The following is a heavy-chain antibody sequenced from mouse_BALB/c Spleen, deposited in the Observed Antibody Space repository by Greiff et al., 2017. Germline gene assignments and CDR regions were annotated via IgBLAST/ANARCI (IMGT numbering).Heavy chain of an antibody. J-gene: IGHJ2*01. V-gene: IGHV5-12-2*01. CDR2: ISNGGGST. D-gene: IGHD1-1*01. CDR1: GFTFSSYT. CDR3: ARRNYYGSLDY. Sequence: DVMLVESGGGLVQPGGSLKLSCAASGFTFSSYTMSWVRQTPEKRLEWVAYISNGGGSTYYPDTVKGRFTISRDNAKNTLYLQMSSLKSEDTAMYYCARRNYYGSLDYWGQGTTLTVSS.